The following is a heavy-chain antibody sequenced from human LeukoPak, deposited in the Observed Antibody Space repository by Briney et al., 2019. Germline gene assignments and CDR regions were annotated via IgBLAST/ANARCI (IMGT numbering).Heavy chain of an antibody. V-gene: IGHV3-30*18. CDR1: GFTFSSYG. CDR3: AKDLIRYGSGSYYNSADY. CDR2: ISYDGSNK. D-gene: IGHD3-10*01. J-gene: IGHJ4*02. Sequence: PGGSLRLSCAASGFTFSSYGMHLVRQAPGKGLEWVAVISYDGSNKYYADSVKGRFTISRDNSKNTLYLQMNSLRAEDTAVYYCAKDLIRYGSGSYYNSADYWGQGTLVTVSS.